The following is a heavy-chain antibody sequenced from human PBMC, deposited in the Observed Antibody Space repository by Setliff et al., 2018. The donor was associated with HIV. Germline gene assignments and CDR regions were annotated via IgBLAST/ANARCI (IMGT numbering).Heavy chain of an antibody. D-gene: IGHD3-3*01. CDR3: AKGSGKITIYYYYMDV. J-gene: IGHJ6*03. V-gene: IGHV3-33*05. CDR2: ISYDETTK. Sequence: PGGSLRLSCTASGFAFSSYGMHWVRQAPGKGLEWVAIISYDETTKLYADSVKGRFTISRDNSKNTLYLQMNSLRADDTAVYYCAKGSGKITIYYYYMDVWGKGTTVTVSS. CDR1: GFAFSSYG.